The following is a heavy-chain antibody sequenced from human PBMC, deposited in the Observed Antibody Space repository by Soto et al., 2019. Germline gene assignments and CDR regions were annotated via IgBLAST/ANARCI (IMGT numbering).Heavy chain of an antibody. D-gene: IGHD2-15*01. V-gene: IGHV1-18*01. CDR3: ARDSERNCSGGSCPYYYYGMYV. CDR2: ISAYNGNT. Sequence: ASVKVSCKASGYTFTSYGISWVRQAPGQGLEWMGWISAYNGNTNYAQKLQGRVTMTTDTSTSTAYMELRSLRSDDTAVYYCARDSERNCSGGSCPYYYYGMYVWAQGTTVTVSS. CDR1: GYTFTSYG. J-gene: IGHJ6*02.